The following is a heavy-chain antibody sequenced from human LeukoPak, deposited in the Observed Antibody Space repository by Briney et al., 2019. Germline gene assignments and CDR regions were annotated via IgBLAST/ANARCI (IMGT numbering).Heavy chain of an antibody. CDR1: GFTFSSYA. CDR3: ANQLDGYNSFDY. CDR2: ISSSGGST. V-gene: IGHV3-23*01. D-gene: IGHD5-24*01. J-gene: IGHJ4*02. Sequence: GGSLRLSCAASGFTFSSYAMSWVRQAPGKGLEWVSAISSSGGSTYYADSVKGRFTISRDNSKNTLYLQMNSLRAEDTAVYYCANQLDGYNSFDYWGQGTLVTAS.